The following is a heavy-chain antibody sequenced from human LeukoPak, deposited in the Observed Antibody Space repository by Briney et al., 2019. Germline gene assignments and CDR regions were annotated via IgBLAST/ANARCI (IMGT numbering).Heavy chain of an antibody. CDR3: ARYPYCSSTSCYLDYFDY. V-gene: IGHV5-51*01. CDR1: GYSFTSYW. J-gene: IGHJ4*02. CDR2: IYPGDSDT. D-gene: IGHD2-2*01. Sequence: GESLKISCKGSGYSFTSYWIGWVRQMPGKGLEWMGIIYPGDSDTRYSPSFQGQVTISADKSISTAYLQWSSLKASDTAMYYCARYPYCSSTSCYLDYFDYWGQGTLVTVSS.